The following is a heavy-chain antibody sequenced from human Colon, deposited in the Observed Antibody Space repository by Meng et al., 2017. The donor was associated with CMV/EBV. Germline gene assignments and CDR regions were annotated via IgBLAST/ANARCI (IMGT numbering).Heavy chain of an antibody. Sequence: QVHLMQSGAGMREPVASVKVSCKASGYTFTGYLIHWGRQAPGQGLEWMGWINPYSGDTIYAQKFEVGVTMTRDASITTAYLELSSLKSDDTAVYYCGTFGGDFDYWGQGTLVTVSS. V-gene: IGHV1-2*02. D-gene: IGHD3-3*01. CDR2: INPYSGDT. CDR3: GTFGGDFDY. J-gene: IGHJ4*02. CDR1: GYTFTGYL.